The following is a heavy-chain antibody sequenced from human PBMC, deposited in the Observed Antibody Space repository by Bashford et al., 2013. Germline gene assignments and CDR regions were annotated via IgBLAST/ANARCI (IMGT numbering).Heavy chain of an antibody. CDR3: ARDVGIRPYYFDY. Sequence: SETLSLTCTVSGGSINNYFWSWIRQSPGKGLECIGNVYYNGNTNYNPSLKSRVTISVDTSKNQFSLNLDSVTAADTAVYYCARDVGIRPYYFDYWGQGTLVTVSS. J-gene: IGHJ4*02. CDR1: GGSINNYF. CDR2: VYYNGNT. D-gene: IGHD3-10*01. V-gene: IGHV4-59*12.